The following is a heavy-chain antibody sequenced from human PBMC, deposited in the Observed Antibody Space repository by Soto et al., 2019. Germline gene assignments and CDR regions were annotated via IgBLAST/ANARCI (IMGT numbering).Heavy chain of an antibody. V-gene: IGHV1-2*02. J-gene: IGHJ6*02. Sequence: QVQLVQSGADVEKPGASVKVSCKASGYSFTEYYLHWVRQAPGQGLEWMGWINPNSGGTNYAQRFEGRVTMTRDTSLSTADMELRRLRSDDTAVYYCARGSTSGWHGAMDVWGQGTAVTVSS. CDR2: INPNSGGT. CDR3: ARGSTSGWHGAMDV. CDR1: GYSFTEYY. D-gene: IGHD6-19*01.